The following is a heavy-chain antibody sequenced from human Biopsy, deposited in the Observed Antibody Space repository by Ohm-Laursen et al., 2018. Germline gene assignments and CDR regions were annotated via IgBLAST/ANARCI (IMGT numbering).Heavy chain of an antibody. V-gene: IGHV4-59*08. CDR2: IYYSGST. J-gene: IGHJ4*02. D-gene: IGHD3/OR15-3a*01. CDR1: GVYISDYY. CDR3: ASRGLVMASDYYFDD. Sequence: SETLSLTCGVSGVYISDYYWSWIRQPPGRGLEWVGSIYYSGSTNHNPSLKSRVTISADTSKSQLSLHLTSVTAADTAVYYCASRGLVMASDYYFDDWGQGTLVTVSS.